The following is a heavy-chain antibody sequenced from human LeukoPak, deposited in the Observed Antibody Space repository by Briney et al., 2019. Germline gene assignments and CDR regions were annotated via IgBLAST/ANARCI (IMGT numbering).Heavy chain of an antibody. V-gene: IGHV1-18*01. J-gene: IGHJ5*02. Sequence: ASVKVSCKASGYTFTSHGITWVRQAPGQGLEWMGWISTYNAATNYAQKFQARLTMTTDTVTSTAYMDLRSLRPDDTAVYYCARDVSSGRYWFDPWGQGTLVTVSS. CDR3: ARDVSSGRYWFDP. CDR2: ISTYNAAT. CDR1: GYTFTSHG. D-gene: IGHD6-19*01.